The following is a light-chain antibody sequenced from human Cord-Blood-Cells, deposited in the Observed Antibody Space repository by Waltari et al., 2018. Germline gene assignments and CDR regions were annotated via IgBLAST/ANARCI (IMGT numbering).Light chain of an antibody. CDR1: QSVSSSY. CDR3: QQYGXSXRT. J-gene: IGKJ1*01. V-gene: IGKV3D-20*01. CDR2: DAS. Sequence: EIVLTXSPATLXLSXXXRATLSCGXSQSVSSSYLAWYQQKPGLAPRLLIYDASSRATGIPDRFSGSGSGTDFTLTISRLEPEDFAVYYCQQYGXSXRTFGXGTKVEIK.